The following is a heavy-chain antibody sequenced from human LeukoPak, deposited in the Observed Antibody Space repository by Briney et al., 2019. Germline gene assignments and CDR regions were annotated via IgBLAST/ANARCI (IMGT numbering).Heavy chain of an antibody. Sequence: ASVKVSCKASGYTFTSYGISWVRQAPGQGLEWMGWISAYNGNTNYAQKLQGRVTMTTDTSTSTAYMELRSLRSDDTAVYYCARHPITDKTPEFDYWGQGTLVTVSS. D-gene: IGHD1-20*01. J-gene: IGHJ4*02. CDR1: GYTFTSYG. V-gene: IGHV1-18*01. CDR3: ARHPITDKTPEFDY. CDR2: ISAYNGNT.